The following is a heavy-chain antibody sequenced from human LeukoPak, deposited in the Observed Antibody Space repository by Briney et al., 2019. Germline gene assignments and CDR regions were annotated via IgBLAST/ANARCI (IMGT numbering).Heavy chain of an antibody. J-gene: IGHJ4*02. V-gene: IGHV1-18*01. CDR3: ARSGSYPY. CDR1: GCTFTNYG. Sequence: SVTVSCKASGCTFTNYGISWLRQAPGHGREWMGWISGYNGDTNYAQKFQGRVTMTTDTSTNTAYMELRSLRSDDTAVYYCARSGSYPYWGQGTLVTVSS. D-gene: IGHD1-26*01. CDR2: ISGYNGDT.